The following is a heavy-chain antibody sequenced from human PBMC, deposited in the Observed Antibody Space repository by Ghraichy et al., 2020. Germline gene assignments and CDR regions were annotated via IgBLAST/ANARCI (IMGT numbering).Heavy chain of an antibody. CDR3: ARDGYNYRGIDY. J-gene: IGHJ4*02. CDR1: GFTFSTYE. V-gene: IGHV3-48*03. CDR2: ISSSGSTI. D-gene: IGHD5-24*01. Sequence: LSLTCAASGFTFSTYEINWVRQAPGKGLEWLSCISSSGSTIYYADSVKGRFIVSRDNSNNSLYLQMNSLRAEDTAVYYCARDGYNYRGIDYWGQGTLVTVSS.